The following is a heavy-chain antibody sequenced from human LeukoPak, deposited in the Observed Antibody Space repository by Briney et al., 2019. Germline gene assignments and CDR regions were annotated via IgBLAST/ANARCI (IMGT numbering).Heavy chain of an antibody. CDR1: GFTFTAAS. V-gene: IGHV3-30*02. CDR3: AKDRGGHDFDY. Sequence: TGGSLRLSCATSGFTFTAASMSWVRQAPGKGLEWVAFIWYDGNKITYADSVKGRFTISRDNSKDTVYLQMNSLRAEDTAVYYCAKDRGGHDFDYWGQGILVTVSS. J-gene: IGHJ4*02. CDR2: IWYDGNKI. D-gene: IGHD3-10*01.